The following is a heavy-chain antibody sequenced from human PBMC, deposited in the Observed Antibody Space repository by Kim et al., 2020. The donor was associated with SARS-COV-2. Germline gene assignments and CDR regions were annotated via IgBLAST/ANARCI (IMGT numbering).Heavy chain of an antibody. Sequence: GESLKISCKGSGYSFTSYWIGWVRQMPGKGLEWMGIIYPGDSDTRYSTSFQGQVTISADESISTAYLQWSSLKASDTAMYYCARVGLQQRRAANWLDPWGQGTLVTVSS. CDR2: IYPGDSDT. CDR1: GYSFTSYW. D-gene: IGHD6-13*01. CDR3: ARVGLQQRRAANWLDP. J-gene: IGHJ5*02. V-gene: IGHV5-51*01.